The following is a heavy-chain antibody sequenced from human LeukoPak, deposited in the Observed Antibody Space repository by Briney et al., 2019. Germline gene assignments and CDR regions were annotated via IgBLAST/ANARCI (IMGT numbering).Heavy chain of an antibody. D-gene: IGHD2-2*01. V-gene: IGHV3-11*01. CDR2: ISDSGSTI. CDR1: GGSISSGGYY. CDR3: ARDVMKYQLLSFFDL. J-gene: IGHJ2*01. Sequence: LSLTCTVSGGSISSGGYYWSWIRQAPGKGLEWVSYISDSGSTIYYADSVKGRFTISRDNAKNSLSLQMNSLRAEDTAVYYCARDVMKYQLLSFFDLWGRGTVVTVSS.